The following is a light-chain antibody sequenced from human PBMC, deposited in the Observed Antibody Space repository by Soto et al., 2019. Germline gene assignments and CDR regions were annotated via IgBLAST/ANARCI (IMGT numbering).Light chain of an antibody. Sequence: AIRMTQSPSSFSSSTGDRVTITCRASQGISSYLAWYQQKPGKAPKLLIYAASTLQSGVPSRFSGSGSGTDFTLTISCLKSEDFETYYRQQYYSYPPTFGQGTKVDIK. CDR1: QGISSY. V-gene: IGKV1-8*01. CDR3: QQYYSYPPT. CDR2: AAS. J-gene: IGKJ1*01.